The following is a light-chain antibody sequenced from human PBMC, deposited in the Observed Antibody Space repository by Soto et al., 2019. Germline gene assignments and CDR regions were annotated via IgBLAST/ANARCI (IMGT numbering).Light chain of an antibody. CDR1: QSVLYSSNNKNY. CDR2: WAS. CDR3: QQFYDTPLT. V-gene: IGKV4-1*01. J-gene: IGKJ4*01. Sequence: DIVMTQSPDSLAVSLGERATINCKSSQSVLYSSNNKNYLAWYQQKPGQPPKLLIYWASTRESGVPDRFSGSGPGTDFTLTINSLQAEDVAVYYCQQFYDTPLTFDGGTNVEIK.